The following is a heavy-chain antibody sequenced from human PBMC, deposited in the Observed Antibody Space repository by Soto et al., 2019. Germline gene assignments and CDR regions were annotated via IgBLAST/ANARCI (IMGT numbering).Heavy chain of an antibody. Sequence: QVQLVQSGAEVKKPGSSVKVSCKASGGTFSSYAISWVRQAPVQGLEWMGGISPIFGTANYAQKFQGRVTITADKSTSKAYMELSSLRSEDTAVYNCGGDSLTGYFSKRDYYGMDVWGQGTTVTVSS. CDR2: ISPIFGTA. J-gene: IGHJ6*02. CDR1: GGTFSSYA. CDR3: GGDSLTGYFSKRDYYGMDV. V-gene: IGHV1-69*06. D-gene: IGHD3-9*01.